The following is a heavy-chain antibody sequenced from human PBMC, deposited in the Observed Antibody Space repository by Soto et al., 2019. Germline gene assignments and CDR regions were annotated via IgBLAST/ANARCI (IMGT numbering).Heavy chain of an antibody. D-gene: IGHD6-13*01. CDR1: GFTFSSYA. V-gene: IGHV3-23*01. CDR2: ISGSGGST. J-gene: IGHJ3*02. Sequence: GGSLRLSCAASGFTFSSYAMSWVRQAPGKGLEWVSAISGSGGSTYYADSVKGRFTISRDNSKNTLYLQMNSLRAEDTAVYYCAKDKMSSSWSLPRSAFDIWGQGTMVTVSS. CDR3: AKDKMSSSWSLPRSAFDI.